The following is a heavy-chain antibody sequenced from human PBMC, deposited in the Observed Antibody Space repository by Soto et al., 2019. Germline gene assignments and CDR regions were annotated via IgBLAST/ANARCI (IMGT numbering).Heavy chain of an antibody. J-gene: IGHJ6*02. CDR3: AKDRWSGYGHYYYYGMDV. CDR2: ISYDGSNK. Sequence: GGSLRLSCAASGFTFSSYGMHWVRQAPGKGLEWVAVISYDGSNKYYADSVKGRFTISRDNSKNTLYLQMNSLRAEDTAVYYCAKDRWSGYGHYYYYGMDVWGQGTTVTVSS. V-gene: IGHV3-30*18. D-gene: IGHD5-12*01. CDR1: GFTFSSYG.